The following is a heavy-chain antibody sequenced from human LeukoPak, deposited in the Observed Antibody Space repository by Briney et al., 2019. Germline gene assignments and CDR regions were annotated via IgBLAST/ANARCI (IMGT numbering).Heavy chain of an antibody. Sequence: SETLSLTCTVSGGSISSSYSYWGWIRQPPGKGLEWIGNIYYSGSTYYSPSLTSRVTVSVDTSENQFSLKLSSVTAADTAVYYCVRAHSIASYYYGVDVWGQGTTVTVSS. J-gene: IGHJ6*02. CDR3: VRAHSIASYYYGVDV. CDR2: IYYSGST. V-gene: IGHV4-39*07. D-gene: IGHD2/OR15-2a*01. CDR1: GGSISSSYSY.